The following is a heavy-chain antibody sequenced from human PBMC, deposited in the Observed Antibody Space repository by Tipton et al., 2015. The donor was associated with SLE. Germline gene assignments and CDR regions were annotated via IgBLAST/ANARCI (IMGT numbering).Heavy chain of an antibody. J-gene: IGHJ6*03. D-gene: IGHD4-11*01. CDR2: ISSSSSTI. CDR3: ARDYSNYPYYYYYYMDV. Sequence: SLRLSCAASGFTFSSYSMNWVRQAPGKGLEWVSYISSSSSTIYYADSVKGRFTISRDNAKNSLYLQMNSLRAEDTAVYHCARDYSNYPYYYYYYMDVWGKGTTVTVSS. V-gene: IGHV3-48*01. CDR1: GFTFSSYS.